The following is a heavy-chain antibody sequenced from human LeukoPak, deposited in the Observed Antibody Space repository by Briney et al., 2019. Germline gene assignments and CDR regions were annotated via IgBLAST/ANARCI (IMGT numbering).Heavy chain of an antibody. J-gene: IGHJ4*02. D-gene: IGHD2-2*01. Sequence: PSETLSLTCAVYGGSFSGYYWSWIRQPPGKGLEWIGEINHSGSTNYNPSLKSRVTISVDTSKNQFSLKLSSVTAADTAVYYCARHVPATPYYFDYWGQGTLVTVSS. CDR3: ARHVPATPYYFDY. CDR1: GGSFSGYY. CDR2: INHSGST. V-gene: IGHV4-34*01.